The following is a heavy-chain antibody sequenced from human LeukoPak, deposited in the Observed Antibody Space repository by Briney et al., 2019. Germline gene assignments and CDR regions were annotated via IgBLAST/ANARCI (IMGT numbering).Heavy chain of an antibody. CDR3: AKGPINYYDSSGYSYYFDY. Sequence: PGRSLRLSCAASGSTFDDYAMHWVRQAPGKGLEWVSGISWNSGSIGYADSVKGRFTISRDNAKNSLYLQMNSLRAEDTALYYCAKGPINYYDSSGYSYYFDYWGQGTLVTVSS. CDR1: GSTFDDYA. CDR2: ISWNSGSI. J-gene: IGHJ4*02. V-gene: IGHV3-9*01. D-gene: IGHD3-22*01.